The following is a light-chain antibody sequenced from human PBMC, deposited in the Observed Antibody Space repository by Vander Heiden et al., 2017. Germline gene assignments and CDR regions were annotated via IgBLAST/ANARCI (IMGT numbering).Light chain of an antibody. V-gene: IGLV1-47*01. Sequence: QSVLTHPPSASGTPGQRVTIYCSGSSANIGSNYLYWYQQLPGTAPKLLIYRNNQRPSGVPDRFSGSKSGTSASLAISGLRSEDEADYYCAAWDDSLSGWVFGGGTKLTVL. CDR3: AAWDDSLSGWV. CDR1: SANIGSNY. CDR2: RNN. J-gene: IGLJ3*02.